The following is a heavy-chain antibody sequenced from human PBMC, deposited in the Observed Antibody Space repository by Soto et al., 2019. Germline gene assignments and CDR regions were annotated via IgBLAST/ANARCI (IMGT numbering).Heavy chain of an antibody. J-gene: IGHJ4*02. CDR1: GVSISSGKW. V-gene: IGHV4-4*02. D-gene: IGHD3-22*01. CDR2: IFHTGNT. Sequence: QVQLQESGPGLVKPSGTLSLTCTISGVSISSGKWWSWVRQPPGEGLEWIGEIFHTGNTDYKPSLKGRVSILVDKSQNQFSLNLDCVTAADTAVYYCARNLFDSRGYPPEVWGQGILVTVSS. CDR3: ARNLFDSRGYPPEV.